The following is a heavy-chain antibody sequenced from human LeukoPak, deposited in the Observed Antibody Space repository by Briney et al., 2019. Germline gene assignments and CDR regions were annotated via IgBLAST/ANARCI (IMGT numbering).Heavy chain of an antibody. D-gene: IGHD2-21*02. CDR1: GFTFNTYA. J-gene: IGHJ4*02. Sequence: GGSLRLSCVDSGFTFNTYAMGWVRQSPGRGLEWVSSIKGGGGDPFYADSVKGRFTISRDSSKNTLFLQLNSLRAEDSAVYYCAQGGHDFNPFYCWGQGTLVTVSS. V-gene: IGHV3-23*01. CDR2: IKGGGGDP. CDR3: AQGGHDFNPFYC.